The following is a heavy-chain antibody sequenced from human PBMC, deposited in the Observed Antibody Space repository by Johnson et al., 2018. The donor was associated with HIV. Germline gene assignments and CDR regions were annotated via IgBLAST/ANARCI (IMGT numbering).Heavy chain of an antibody. Sequence: QVQLVESGGGVVRPGRSLRLSCAASGFTFSNYPMHWVRQAPGKGLEWVAVISFDGSNKYYTDSVTGRFTISRDNSKNTLFLQMNSLRAEDTAVYYCARARWYLGGCSCCAFDIWGQGTMVTVSS. CDR2: ISFDGSNK. V-gene: IGHV3-30*14. CDR3: ARARWYLGGCSCCAFDI. CDR1: GFTFSNYP. D-gene: IGHD2-15*01. J-gene: IGHJ3*02.